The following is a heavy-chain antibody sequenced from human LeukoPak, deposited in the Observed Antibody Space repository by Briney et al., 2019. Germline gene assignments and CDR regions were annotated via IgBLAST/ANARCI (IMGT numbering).Heavy chain of an antibody. CDR2: ISGSGGST. CDR3: ARDLRSKSRAIGPDAFDI. D-gene: IGHD1-26*01. CDR1: GFTFSSYA. V-gene: IGHV3-23*01. J-gene: IGHJ3*02. Sequence: PGGSLRLSCAASGFTFSSYAMSWVRQAPGKGLEWVSAISGSGGSTYYADSVKGRFTISRGNSKNTLYLQMNSLRAEDTAVYYCARDLRSKSRAIGPDAFDIWGQGTMVTVSS.